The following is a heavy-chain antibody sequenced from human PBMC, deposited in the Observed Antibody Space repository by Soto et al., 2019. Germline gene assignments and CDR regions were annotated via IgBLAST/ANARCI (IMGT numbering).Heavy chain of an antibody. CDR2: ISGSSGST. D-gene: IGHD2-15*01. CDR3: ARDKGCSGGSCYDAFDI. Sequence: PGGSLRLSCAASGFTFSSYAMSWVRQAPGKGLEWVSAISGSSGSTYYADSVKGRFTISRDNAKNTLYLQMNSLRAEDTAVYYCARDKGCSGGSCYDAFDIWGQGTMVTVSS. CDR1: GFTFSSYA. J-gene: IGHJ3*02. V-gene: IGHV3-23*01.